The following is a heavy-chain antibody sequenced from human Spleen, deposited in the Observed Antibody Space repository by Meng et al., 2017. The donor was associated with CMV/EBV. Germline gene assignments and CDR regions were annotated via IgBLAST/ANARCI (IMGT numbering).Heavy chain of an antibody. CDR2: ISAYNGNT. V-gene: IGHV1-18*01. CDR1: GYTFTSYG. CDR3: ARVARYTWNPDTIYYYYYAMDV. D-gene: IGHD1-1*01. J-gene: IGHJ6*02. Sequence: ASVKVSCKASGYTFTSYGISWVRQAPGQGLEWMGWISAYNGNTNYAQKFQDRVTMTRNTSISTAYMELSSLRSEDTAVYYCARVARYTWNPDTIYYYYYAMDVWGQGTTVTVSS.